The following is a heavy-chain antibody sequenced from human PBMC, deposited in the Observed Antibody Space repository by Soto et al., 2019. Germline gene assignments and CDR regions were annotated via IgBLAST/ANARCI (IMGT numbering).Heavy chain of an antibody. CDR3: ACGRQPAAYVYYCLDA. CDR1: GYTFTNYG. D-gene: IGHD3-16*01. J-gene: IGHJ6*03. V-gene: IGHV1-18*01. CDR2: ISAYNGNT. Sequence: ASVKVSCKASGYTFTNYGITWVRRAPGQGLEWMGWISAYNGNTHYTQRLQGRVTMTTDTSTSTAYMELRGLRSDDTAVYYCACGRQPAAYVYYCLDAWGKGTMVTVSS.